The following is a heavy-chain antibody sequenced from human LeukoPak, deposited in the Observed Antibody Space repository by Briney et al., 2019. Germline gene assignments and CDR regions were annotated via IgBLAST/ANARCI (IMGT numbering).Heavy chain of an antibody. CDR1: GFTFSSYS. V-gene: IGHV3-48*04. CDR3: ARARKDSYGYSY. CDR2: ISSSSSTI. D-gene: IGHD5-18*01. Sequence: GGSLRLSCAASGFTFSSYSMNWVRQAPGKGLEWVSYISSSSSTIYYEDSVKGRFTISRANAKNSLYLQMNSLRAEDTAVYYCARARKDSYGYSYWGQGTLVTVSS. J-gene: IGHJ4*02.